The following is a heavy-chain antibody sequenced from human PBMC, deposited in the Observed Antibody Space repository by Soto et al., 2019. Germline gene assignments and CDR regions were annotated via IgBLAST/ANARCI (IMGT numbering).Heavy chain of an antibody. V-gene: IGHV3-11*06. J-gene: IGHJ4*02. CDR1: GFTFSDYY. CDR3: ARMQYYYDSSGRYYFDY. CDR2: ISSSSSYT. Sequence: GRSLGLSCAASGFTFSDYYMSWIRQAPGRGLEWVSYISSSSSYTNYADSVKGRFTISRDNAKNSLYLQMNSLRAEDTAVYYCARMQYYYDSSGRYYFDYWGQGTIVTVSA. D-gene: IGHD3-22*01.